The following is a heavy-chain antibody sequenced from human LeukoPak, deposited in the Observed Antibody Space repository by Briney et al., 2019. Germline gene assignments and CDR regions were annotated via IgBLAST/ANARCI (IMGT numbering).Heavy chain of an antibody. CDR2: IYSGGST. CDR3: ARDLSGVTGHTYGRGIDY. Sequence: GGSLRLSCAASGFTVSRNYMSWVRQAPGKGLEWVSVIYSGGSTYYADSVKGRFTISRDNSKNTLYLHVNSLRPEDTAVYYCARDLSGVTGHTYGRGIDYWGQGTLVTVSS. CDR1: GFTVSRNY. V-gene: IGHV3-66*01. J-gene: IGHJ4*02. D-gene: IGHD5-18*01.